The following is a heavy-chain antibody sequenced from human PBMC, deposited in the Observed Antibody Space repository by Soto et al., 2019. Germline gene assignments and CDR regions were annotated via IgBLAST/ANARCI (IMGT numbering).Heavy chain of an antibody. Sequence: GGSLRLSCAASGFTFDDYAMHWVRQAPGKGLEWVSGISWNSGTIGYADSVKGRFTISRDNAKNSLYLQMNSLRAEDTALYYCAKVKWKYGSGSYYNYWGQGTLVTVSS. CDR2: ISWNSGTI. D-gene: IGHD3-10*01. CDR3: AKVKWKYGSGSYYNY. CDR1: GFTFDDYA. J-gene: IGHJ4*02. V-gene: IGHV3-9*01.